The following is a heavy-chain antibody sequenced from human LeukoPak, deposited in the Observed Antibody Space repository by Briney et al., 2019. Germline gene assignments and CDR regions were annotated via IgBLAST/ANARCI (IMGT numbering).Heavy chain of an antibody. CDR2: ISDRGDST. J-gene: IGHJ6*02. D-gene: IGHD2-2*01. CDR3: AKYQNRPYYHYLMDV. CDR1: GFTFNNYA. Sequence: GGSLRLSCAASGFTFNNYAMTWVRQAPGKGLEWVSIISDRGDSTYYADSVKGRFTISRDNSKNTLYLQMSSLRAEDTAVYYCAKYQNRPYYHYLMDVWGQGTTVTVSS. V-gene: IGHV3-23*01.